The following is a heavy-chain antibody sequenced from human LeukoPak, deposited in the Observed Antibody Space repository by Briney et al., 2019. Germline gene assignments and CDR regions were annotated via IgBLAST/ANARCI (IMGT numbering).Heavy chain of an antibody. CDR2: ISYVESNK. Sequence: GSLRLSCAASGFTFSSYAMHWVGQVPGKGLEGVEFISYVESNKYYADSVKGRFTISRDNSKNTLYLQMNSLRAEDTAVYYCAREFPLNYYDSRALGAFDIWGQGTMVTVSS. V-gene: IGHV3-30-3*01. J-gene: IGHJ3*02. D-gene: IGHD3-22*01. CDR1: GFTFSSYA. CDR3: AREFPLNYYDSRALGAFDI.